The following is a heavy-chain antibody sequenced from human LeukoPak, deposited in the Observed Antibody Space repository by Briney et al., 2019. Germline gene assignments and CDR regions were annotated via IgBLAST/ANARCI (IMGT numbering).Heavy chain of an antibody. CDR1: GGSISSGGYY. CDR2: IYYSGST. V-gene: IGHV4-31*03. CDR3: AWVASGVGYNWFDP. J-gene: IGHJ5*02. Sequence: SQTLSLTCTVAGGSISSGGYYWSWIRQHPGKGLEWIGYIYYSGSTYYNPSLKSRVTISVDTSKNQFSLKLTSVTAADTAVYYCAWVASGVGYNWFDPWGQGTLVTVSS. D-gene: IGHD2-15*01.